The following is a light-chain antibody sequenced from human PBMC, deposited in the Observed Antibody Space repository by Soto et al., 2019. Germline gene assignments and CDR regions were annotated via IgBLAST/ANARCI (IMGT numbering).Light chain of an antibody. CDR3: QQSYATPRT. J-gene: IGKJ1*01. Sequence: DIQMTQSPSSLSASVGDRVTITCRASQSISNYLNWYQQKPGKAPKLLIYAASSLQSGVPSRFSGSGSGKDFTLNISSLQPEDFATYYCQQSYATPRTFGQGTKVEIK. V-gene: IGKV1-39*01. CDR1: QSISNY. CDR2: AAS.